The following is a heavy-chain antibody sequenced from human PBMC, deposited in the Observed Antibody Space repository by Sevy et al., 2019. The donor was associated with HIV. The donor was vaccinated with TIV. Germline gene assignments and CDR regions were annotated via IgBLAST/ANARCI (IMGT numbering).Heavy chain of an antibody. CDR1: GFTFSSSI. J-gene: IGHJ5*02. Sequence: GGSLRLSCAASGFTFSSSIINWVRQAPGEGLEWVSSISGTGSTIYYADSVKGRFPISRDNANNALYLQTHSLRDEDTAVYYSARSDYGDYVGWFDPWGQGTLVTVSS. CDR3: ARSDYGDYVGWFDP. D-gene: IGHD4-17*01. CDR2: ISGTGSTI. V-gene: IGHV3-48*02.